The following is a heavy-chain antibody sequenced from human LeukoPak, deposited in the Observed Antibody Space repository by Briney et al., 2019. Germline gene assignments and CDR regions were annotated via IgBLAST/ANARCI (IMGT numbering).Heavy chain of an antibody. Sequence: GGSLRLSCAASGFTFSSYSMNWVRQAPGKGLEWVSYISSSSSTIYYADSVKGRFTISRDNSKNTLYLQMNSLRAEDTAVYYCARVRTGINDYGDYNWFDPWGQGTLVTVSS. J-gene: IGHJ5*02. CDR3: ARVRTGINDYGDYNWFDP. V-gene: IGHV3-48*01. CDR2: ISSSSSTI. CDR1: GFTFSSYS. D-gene: IGHD4-17*01.